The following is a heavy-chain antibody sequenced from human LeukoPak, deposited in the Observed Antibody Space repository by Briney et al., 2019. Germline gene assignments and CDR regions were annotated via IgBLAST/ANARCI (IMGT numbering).Heavy chain of an antibody. J-gene: IGHJ4*02. Sequence: ASVKVSCKASGYTFTGYYMHWVRQAPGQGLEWMGWINPNSGGTNYAQKFQGRVTMTRDTSISTVYMELSRLRSDDTAVYYCARDPYYDYGDYMFDYWGQGTLVTVSS. CDR2: INPNSGGT. D-gene: IGHD4-17*01. V-gene: IGHV1-2*02. CDR1: GYTFTGYY. CDR3: ARDPYYDYGDYMFDY.